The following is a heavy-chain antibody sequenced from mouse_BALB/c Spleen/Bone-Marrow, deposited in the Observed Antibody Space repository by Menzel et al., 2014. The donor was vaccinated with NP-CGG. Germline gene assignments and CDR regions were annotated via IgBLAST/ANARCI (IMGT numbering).Heavy chain of an antibody. J-gene: IGHJ2*01. CDR2: INSDGGST. V-gene: IGHV5-6-3*01. D-gene: IGHD2-13*01. Sequence: EVQLVESGGGLVQPGGSLKLSCAASGFTFSNYGMSWVRQTPDKRLELVATINSDGGSTYYPDSVKGRFTIYRDTAKNTLYLRMSSLKSEETAMYYCVRGNYGDYVDYFDFWGQGTTLTVSS. CDR3: VRGNYGDYVDYFDF. CDR1: GFTFSNYG.